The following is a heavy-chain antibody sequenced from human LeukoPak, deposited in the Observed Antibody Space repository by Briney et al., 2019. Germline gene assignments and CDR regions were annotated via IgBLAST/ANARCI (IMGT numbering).Heavy chain of an antibody. Sequence: GGSLRLSCTASGFSFSGHWMHWARQLPGKGLVWVSRISPTGSTTSYADSVKGRFTVSRDNAKNTLYLQVNNLRAEDTAVYYCARGPNSNWSGLDFWGQGTLLAVSS. D-gene: IGHD6-6*01. CDR1: GFSFSGHW. V-gene: IGHV3-74*01. J-gene: IGHJ4*02. CDR2: ISPTGSTT. CDR3: ARGPNSNWSGLDF.